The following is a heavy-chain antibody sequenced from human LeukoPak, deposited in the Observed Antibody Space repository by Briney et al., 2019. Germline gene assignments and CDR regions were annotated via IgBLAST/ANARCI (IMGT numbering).Heavy chain of an antibody. Sequence: GGSLRLSCAASGFTFSSYWMSWVRQAPGKGLGWVAVISYDGSNKYYADSVKGRFTISRDNSKNTLYLQMNSLRAEDTAVYYCARGGPDYYDSSGYYWGYWGQGTLVTVSS. CDR3: ARGGPDYYDSSGYYWGY. D-gene: IGHD3-22*01. J-gene: IGHJ4*02. CDR2: ISYDGSNK. CDR1: GFTFSSYW. V-gene: IGHV3-30-3*01.